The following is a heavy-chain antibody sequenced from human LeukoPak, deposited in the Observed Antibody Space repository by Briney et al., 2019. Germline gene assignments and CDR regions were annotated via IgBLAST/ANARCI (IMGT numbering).Heavy chain of an antibody. CDR3: ARDRPYSSGWYEGNWFDP. CDR2: IYTSGST. V-gene: IGHV4-4*07. D-gene: IGHD6-19*01. J-gene: IGHJ5*02. Sequence: PSEALSLTCTVSGGSISSYYWSWIRQPAGNGLEWIGRIYTSGSTNYNPSLKSRVTISVDKSKNQFSLKLSSVTAADTAVYYCARDRPYSSGWYEGNWFDPWGQGTLVTVSS. CDR1: GGSISSYY.